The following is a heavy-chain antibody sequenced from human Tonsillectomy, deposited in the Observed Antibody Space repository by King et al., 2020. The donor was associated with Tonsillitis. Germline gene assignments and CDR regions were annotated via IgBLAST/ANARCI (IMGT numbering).Heavy chain of an antibody. CDR3: ARGRIPYGMDV. CDR1: GFTFSSYA. CDR2: ISSNGSST. J-gene: IGHJ6*02. V-gene: IGHV3-64*02. D-gene: IGHD2-21*01. Sequence: VQLVESGEGLVQAGGSLRLSCAASGFTFSSYAMHWVRQAPGMGLEYVSAISSNGSSTFYADSVKGRFTISRDNSKNTLYLQMASLRVADMAVYYCARGRIPYGMDVWGQGTTVTVSS.